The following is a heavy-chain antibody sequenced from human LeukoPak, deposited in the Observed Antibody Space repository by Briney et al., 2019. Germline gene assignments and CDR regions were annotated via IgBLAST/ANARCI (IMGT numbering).Heavy chain of an antibody. CDR2: INHSGST. Sequence: SETLSLTCAVSGGSISSGGYSWSWIRQPPGKGLEWIGEINHSGSTNYNPSLKSRVTISVGTSKNQFSLKLSSVTAADTAVYYCARGRKKVDPWGQGTLVTVSS. J-gene: IGHJ5*02. CDR3: ARGRKKVDP. V-gene: IGHV4-34*01. CDR1: GGSISSGGYS.